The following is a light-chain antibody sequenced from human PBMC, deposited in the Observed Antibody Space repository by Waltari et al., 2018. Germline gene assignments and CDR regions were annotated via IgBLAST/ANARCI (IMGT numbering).Light chain of an antibody. CDR3: SSYTQSRTRV. CDR1: RRDVGAYNL. V-gene: IGLV2-23*02. Sequence: QSALTQSASVSGSPGQSITISCPGTRRDVGAYNLVSWYQQLPGRAPKLILSGVTKRPSGISDRFSGSKSGNTASLTISGLQSEDEADYYCSSYTQSRTRVFGGGTKLTVL. CDR2: GVT. J-gene: IGLJ3*02.